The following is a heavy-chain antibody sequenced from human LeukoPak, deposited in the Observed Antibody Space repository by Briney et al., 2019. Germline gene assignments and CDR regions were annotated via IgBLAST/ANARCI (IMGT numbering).Heavy chain of an antibody. Sequence: GASVKVSCKASGYTFTGYYMHWVRQAPGQGLEWMGGFDPEDGEIVYAQNFQGRVTMTEDTSTDTAYMELSSLRSEDTAIYYCATANRLTRDSSGYYPDSWGQGTLVTVSS. CDR3: ATANRLTRDSSGYYPDS. V-gene: IGHV1-24*01. CDR2: FDPEDGEI. CDR1: GYTFTGYY. J-gene: IGHJ4*02. D-gene: IGHD3-22*01.